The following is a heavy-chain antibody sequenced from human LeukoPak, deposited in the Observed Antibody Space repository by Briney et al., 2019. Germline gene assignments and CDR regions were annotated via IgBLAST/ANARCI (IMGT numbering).Heavy chain of an antibody. D-gene: IGHD6-6*01. J-gene: IGHJ4*02. CDR3: ARHTPIAAPAFDY. CDR2: IHYSGTT. CDR1: GGSISSSTYY. V-gene: IGHV4-39*01. Sequence: SETLSLTCTVSGGSISSSTYYWGWVRQPPGKGLEWIGSIHYSGTTYYNPSLKSRVTISVDTSKIQFSLKLSSVTAADTALYYCARHTPIAAPAFDYWGQGTLVTVSS.